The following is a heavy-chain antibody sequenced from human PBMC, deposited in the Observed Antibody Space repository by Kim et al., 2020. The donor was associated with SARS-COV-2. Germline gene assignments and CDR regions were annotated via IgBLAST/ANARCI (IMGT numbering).Heavy chain of an antibody. CDR3: ARETRFLEWLLYRPRGGFDP. D-gene: IGHD3-3*01. V-gene: IGHV4-34*01. CDR2: INHSGST. J-gene: IGHJ5*02. Sequence: SETLSLTCAVYGGSFSGYYWSWIRQPPGKGLEWIGEINHSGSTNYNPSLKSRVTISVDTSKNQFSLKLSSVTAADTAVYYCARETRFLEWLLYRPRGGFDPWGQGTLVTVSS. CDR1: GGSFSGYY.